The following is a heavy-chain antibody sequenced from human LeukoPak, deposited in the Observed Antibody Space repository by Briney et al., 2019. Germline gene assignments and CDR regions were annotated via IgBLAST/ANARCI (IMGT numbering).Heavy chain of an antibody. CDR2: IYYSGTT. CDR1: GGSISSSSYY. Sequence: SETLSLTCTVSGGSISSSSYYWGWIRQPPGKGLEWIASIYYSGTTYYNPSLKSRVSISADTTKNQFSLKLSSVTATDTAVYYCTSRGWIVGLVDYWGQGTLVTVSS. CDR3: TSRGWIVGLVDY. D-gene: IGHD3-22*01. V-gene: IGHV4-39*01. J-gene: IGHJ4*02.